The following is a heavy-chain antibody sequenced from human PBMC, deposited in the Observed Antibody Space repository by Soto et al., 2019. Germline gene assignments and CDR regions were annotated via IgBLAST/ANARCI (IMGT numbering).Heavy chain of an antibody. Sequence: PGESLKISCKGSGYSFTSYWIGWVRQMPGKGLEWMGRIDPGDSYTKYSPSFQGHVTISADKSISTAYLQWSSLKASDTAMYYCAREGNMVYSSSSSSYYYYYHGMDVWGQGTTVTVSS. CDR1: GYSFTSYW. D-gene: IGHD6-6*01. CDR2: IDPGDSYT. J-gene: IGHJ6*02. CDR3: AREGNMVYSSSSSSYYYYYHGMDV. V-gene: IGHV5-10-1*01.